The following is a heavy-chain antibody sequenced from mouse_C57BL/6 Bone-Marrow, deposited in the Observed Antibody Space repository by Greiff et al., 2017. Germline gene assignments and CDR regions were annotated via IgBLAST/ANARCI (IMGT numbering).Heavy chain of an antibody. Sequence: EVQVVESGEGLVKPGGSLKLSCAASGFTFSSYAMSWVRQTPEKRLEWVAYISSGGDYIYYADTVKGRFTISRDNARNTLYLQMSSLKSEDTAMYYCTREVTTVVAEDYFDYWGQGTTLTVSS. CDR1: GFTFSSYA. CDR3: TREVTTVVAEDYFDY. V-gene: IGHV5-9-1*02. D-gene: IGHD1-1*01. J-gene: IGHJ2*01. CDR2: ISSGGDYI.